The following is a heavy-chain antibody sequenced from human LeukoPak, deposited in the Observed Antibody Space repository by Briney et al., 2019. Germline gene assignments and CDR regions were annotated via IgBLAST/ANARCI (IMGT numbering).Heavy chain of an antibody. D-gene: IGHD3-9*01. CDR1: GGSISSSSYY. V-gene: IGHV4-39*01. Sequence: SETLSLTCTVSGGSISSSSYYWGWIRQPPGKGLEWIGSIYYSGSTYYNPSLKSRVTISVDTSKNQFSLKLSSVTAADTAVYYCLPYYDILTGYFQWGQGTLVTVSS. CDR3: LPYYDILTGYFQ. CDR2: IYYSGST. J-gene: IGHJ4*02.